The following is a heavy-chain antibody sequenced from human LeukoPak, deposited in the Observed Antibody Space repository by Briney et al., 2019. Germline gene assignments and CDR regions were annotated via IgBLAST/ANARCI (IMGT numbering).Heavy chain of an antibody. D-gene: IGHD1-26*01. CDR1: GYSFTRYW. CDR2: IYPGDSDS. Sequence: GESLKISCKGSGYSFTRYWIGWVRQMPGKGLEWMGIIYPGDSDSRYSPSFQGQVIISVDKSISTAYLQWSGLKASDTAMYYCARRLGATQPYFDFWGQGALVTVSS. CDR3: ARRLGATQPYFDF. J-gene: IGHJ4*02. V-gene: IGHV5-51*01.